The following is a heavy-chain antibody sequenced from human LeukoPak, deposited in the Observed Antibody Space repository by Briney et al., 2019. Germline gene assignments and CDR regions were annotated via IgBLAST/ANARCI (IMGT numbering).Heavy chain of an antibody. J-gene: IGHJ4*02. Sequence: ASVKVSCKASGCTFTSYAMHWVRQAPGQRLEWMGWINAGNGNTKYSQKFQGRVTITRDTSASTAYMELSSLRSEDTAVYYCARSSMVRTFDYWGQGTLVTVSS. CDR2: INAGNGNT. V-gene: IGHV1-3*01. CDR3: ARSSMVRTFDY. D-gene: IGHD3-10*01. CDR1: GCTFTSYA.